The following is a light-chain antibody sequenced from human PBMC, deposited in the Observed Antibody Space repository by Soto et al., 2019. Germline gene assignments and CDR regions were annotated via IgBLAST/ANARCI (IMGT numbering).Light chain of an antibody. V-gene: IGLV2-14*01. CDR2: EVN. Sequence: QSVLTQPASVSGSPGQSITISCTGTSTDVGGYKYVSWYQQHPGKVPKLIIYEVNNRPSGVSNRFSGSKSGNTASLTISGLQADDEAHYYCTSYTSRNSYVFGTGTKVTVL. CDR1: STDVGGYKY. CDR3: TSYTSRNSYV. J-gene: IGLJ1*01.